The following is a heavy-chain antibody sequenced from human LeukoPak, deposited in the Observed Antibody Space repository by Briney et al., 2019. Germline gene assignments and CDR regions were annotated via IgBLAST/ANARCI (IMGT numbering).Heavy chain of an antibody. CDR3: AQSGLSGSEEYFHH. CDR2: IRYDGSNK. Sequence: PGGSLRLSCAASGFTSSSYGMHWVRQAPGKGLEWVAFIRYDGSNKYYADSVKGRFTISRDNSKNTLYLQMNSPRAEDTAVYYCAQSGLSGSEEYFHHWGQGTLVTVSS. CDR1: GFTSSSYG. V-gene: IGHV3-30*02. J-gene: IGHJ1*01. D-gene: IGHD3-10*01.